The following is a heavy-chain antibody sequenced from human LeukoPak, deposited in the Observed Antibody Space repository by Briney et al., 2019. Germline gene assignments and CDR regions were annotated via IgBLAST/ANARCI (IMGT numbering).Heavy chain of an antibody. J-gene: IGHJ4*02. CDR3: AKELGFGSTSYFDY. V-gene: IGHV3-30*02. CDR1: GFTFSSCA. Sequence: GRSLRLSCAASGFTFSSCAMHWVRQAPGKGLEWVAFIRYDGSNKYYADSVKGRFTISRDNSKNTLYLQMNSLRAEDTAVYYCAKELGFGSTSYFDYWGQGTLVTVSS. D-gene: IGHD2-2*01. CDR2: IRYDGSNK.